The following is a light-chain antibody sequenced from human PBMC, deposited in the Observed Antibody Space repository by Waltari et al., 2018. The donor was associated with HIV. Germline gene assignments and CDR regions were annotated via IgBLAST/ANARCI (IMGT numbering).Light chain of an antibody. CDR3: QAADSSGTYKGNWV. CDR2: KDS. J-gene: IGLJ3*02. V-gene: IGLV3-25*03. CDR1: ALPKQS. Sequence: SYELTQPPSVSVSPGQLARITCSGAALPKQSAHWYPQKPGQAPVLVIYKDSERPSGIPERFSGSSSGTTVTLTISGVQAEDEADYYCQAADSSGTYKGNWVFGGGTKLTVL.